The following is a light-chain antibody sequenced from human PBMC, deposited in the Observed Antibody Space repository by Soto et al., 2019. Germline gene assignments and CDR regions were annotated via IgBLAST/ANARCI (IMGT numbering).Light chain of an antibody. V-gene: IGLV2-11*01. Sequence: QSALTQPRSVSGSPGQSVTISCTGTSRDVGGYNYVSWYQQHPGKAPKLMIYDVTKRPSGVPDRFSGSKSGNTASLSISGLQAEDEADYYCCAFAGASTSFGTGTKLTVL. CDR1: SRDVGGYNY. J-gene: IGLJ1*01. CDR2: DVT. CDR3: CAFAGASTS.